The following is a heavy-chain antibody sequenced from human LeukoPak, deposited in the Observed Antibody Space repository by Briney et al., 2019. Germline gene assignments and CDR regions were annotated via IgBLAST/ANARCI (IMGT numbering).Heavy chain of an antibody. D-gene: IGHD2-2*01. J-gene: IGHJ6*03. Sequence: GGSLRLSCAASGFTFSSYGMHWVRQAPGKGLEWVAVISYDGSNKYYADSVKGRFTISRDNSKNTLYLQMNSLRAEDTAVYYCARRLRYQPLTTLDYYYYMDVWGKGTTVTISS. CDR3: ARRLRYQPLTTLDYYYYMDV. CDR1: GFTFSSYG. V-gene: IGHV3-30*03. CDR2: ISYDGSNK.